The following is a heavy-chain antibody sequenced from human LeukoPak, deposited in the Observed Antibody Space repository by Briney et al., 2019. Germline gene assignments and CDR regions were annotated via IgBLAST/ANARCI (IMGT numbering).Heavy chain of an antibody. V-gene: IGHV1-24*01. CDR3: ATEIFWSRNNWFDP. CDR2: FDPEDGET. CDR1: GYTLTELS. D-gene: IGHD3-3*01. J-gene: IGHJ5*02. Sequence: ASVKVSCKVSGYTLTELSMHWVRQAPGKGLEWMGGFDPEDGETIYAQKFQGRVTMTEDTSTDTAYMELSSLRSEDTAVYYCATEIFWSRNNWFDPWGQGTLVTVSS.